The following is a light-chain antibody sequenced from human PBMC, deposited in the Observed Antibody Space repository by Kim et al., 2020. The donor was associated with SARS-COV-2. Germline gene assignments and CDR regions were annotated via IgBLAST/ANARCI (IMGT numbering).Light chain of an antibody. CDR1: ELDYKY. Sequence: SYELTQPPSVSVSPGQTASISCSGDELDYKYASWYQQRPGQSPVLVIYEDDKRASRIPERFSGSSSGITATLTISGTQPMDEADYYCQTWDNNTVVFGGGTQLTVL. J-gene: IGLJ2*01. CDR3: QTWDNNTVV. CDR2: EDD. V-gene: IGLV3-1*01.